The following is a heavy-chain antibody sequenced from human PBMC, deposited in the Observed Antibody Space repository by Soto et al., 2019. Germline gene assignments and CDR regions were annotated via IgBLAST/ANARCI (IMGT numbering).Heavy chain of an antibody. CDR1: GGSFSGYY. CDR2: INHSGST. D-gene: IGHD5-12*01. J-gene: IGHJ5*02. V-gene: IGHV4-34*01. Sequence: PSETLSLTCAVCGGSFSGYYWSWIRQPPGKGLEWIGEINHSGSTNYNPSLKSRVTISVDTSKNQFSLKLSSVTAADTAVYYCASIVATPDDPWGQGTLVTVSS. CDR3: ASIVATPDDP.